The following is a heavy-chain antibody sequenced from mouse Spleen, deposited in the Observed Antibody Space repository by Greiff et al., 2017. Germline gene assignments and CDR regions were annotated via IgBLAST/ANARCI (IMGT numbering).Heavy chain of an antibody. V-gene: IGHV5-4*01. CDR3: ASELGRGAY. CDR1: GFTFSSYA. D-gene: IGHD4-1*01. Sequence: EVQGVESGGGLVKPGGSLKLSCAASGFTFSSYAMSWVRQTPEKRLEWVATISDGGSYTYYPDNVKGRFTISRDNAKNNLYLQMSHLKSEDTAMYYCASELGRGAYWGQGTLVTVSA. J-gene: IGHJ3*01. CDR2: ISDGGSYT.